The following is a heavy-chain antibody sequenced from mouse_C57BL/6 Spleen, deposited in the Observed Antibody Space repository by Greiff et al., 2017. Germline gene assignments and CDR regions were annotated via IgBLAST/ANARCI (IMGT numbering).Heavy chain of an antibody. J-gene: IGHJ4*01. D-gene: IGHD2-5*01. Sequence: EVMLVESGGGLVQPKGSLKLSCAASGFSFNTYAMNWVRQAPGKGLEWVARIRSKSNNYATYYADSVKDRFTISRDDSESMLYLQMNNLKTEDTAMYYCVRGNSYYSNLAMDYWGQGTSVTVSS. CDR2: IRSKSNNYAT. CDR1: GFSFNTYA. V-gene: IGHV10-1*01. CDR3: VRGNSYYSNLAMDY.